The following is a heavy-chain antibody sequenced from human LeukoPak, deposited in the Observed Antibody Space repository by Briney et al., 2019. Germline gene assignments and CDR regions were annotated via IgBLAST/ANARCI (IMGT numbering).Heavy chain of an antibody. CDR2: ISYDGSNK. V-gene: IGHV3-30-3*01. CDR1: GFTFSSYA. D-gene: IGHD3-10*01. CDR3: AREDVRVLWFGDHLGGDDAFDI. Sequence: SGGSLRLSCAASGFTFSSYAMHWVRQAPGKGLEWVAVISYDGSNKYYADSVKGRFTISRDNSKNTLYLQMNSLRAEDTAVYYCAREDVRVLWFGDHLGGDDAFDIWGQGTMVTVSS. J-gene: IGHJ3*02.